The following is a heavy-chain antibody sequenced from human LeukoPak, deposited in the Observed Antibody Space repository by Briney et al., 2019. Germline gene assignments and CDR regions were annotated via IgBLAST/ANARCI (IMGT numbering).Heavy chain of an antibody. J-gene: IGHJ4*02. D-gene: IGHD3-10*02. Sequence: PSETLSLTCAVYGGSFSGYYWSWIRQPPGKGLEWIGEINESGSTNYNPSLKSRVTILVDTSKNQFSLKLSSVTVADTAEYYCARHASAYVRNFQYRGQGTLVTVSS. V-gene: IGHV4-34*01. CDR3: ARHASAYVRNFQY. CDR2: INESGST. CDR1: GGSFSGYY.